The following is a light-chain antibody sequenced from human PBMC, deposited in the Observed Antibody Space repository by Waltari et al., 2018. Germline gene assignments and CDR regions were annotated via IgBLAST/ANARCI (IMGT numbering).Light chain of an antibody. Sequence: SSELTQPPSVAVSPGQTATIACPADALAKQFVYWYQQQPGQAPVLVMFRDTERPSGIPERFSGYGSGTKVTLKISGVQAEEEDEYYCQSAENKGDYVLFGGGTKLTVL. CDR2: RDT. CDR1: ALAKQF. CDR3: QSAENKGDYVL. J-gene: IGLJ3*02. V-gene: IGLV3-25*02.